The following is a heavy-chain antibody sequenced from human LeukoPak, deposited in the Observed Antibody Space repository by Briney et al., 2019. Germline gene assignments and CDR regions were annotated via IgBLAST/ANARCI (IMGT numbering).Heavy chain of an antibody. CDR1: LYTFTGYY. D-gene: IGHD2-21*02. CDR2: INPNCGVT. V-gene: IGHV1-2*02. J-gene: IGHJ4*02. Sequence: AAVKVSCMASLYTFTGYYLHGVRPAPGQGLEWMGWINPNCGVTNDAQKYQGRVNMTRDTNSSTAYMELSRMRSHDTAVHYRARGINDYYARTGDYLDYRGQGTLVTVPS. CDR3: ARGINDYYARTGDYLDY.